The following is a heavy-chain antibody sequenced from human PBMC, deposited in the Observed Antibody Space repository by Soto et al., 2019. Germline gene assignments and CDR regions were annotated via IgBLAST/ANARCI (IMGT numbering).Heavy chain of an antibody. Sequence: SETLSLTCTVSGGSISSSSYYWGWIRQPPGKGLEWIGSIYYSGSTYYNPSLKSRVTISVETSKNQFSLKLSSVTAADTAVYYCARVGTIFGVVNWFDPWGQGTLVTVSS. CDR2: IYYSGST. CDR1: GGSISSSSYY. CDR3: ARVGTIFGVVNWFDP. D-gene: IGHD3-3*01. J-gene: IGHJ5*02. V-gene: IGHV4-39*07.